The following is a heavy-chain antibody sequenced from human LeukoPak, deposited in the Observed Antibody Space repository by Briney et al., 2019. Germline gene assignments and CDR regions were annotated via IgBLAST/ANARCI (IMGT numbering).Heavy chain of an antibody. CDR3: AREGPRGNSQFDY. CDR1: GFTVSSNY. CDR2: ISYDGSNK. D-gene: IGHD2/OR15-2a*01. Sequence: PGGSLRLSCAASGFTVSSNYMSWVRQAPGKGLEWAAVISYDGSNKYYADSVKGRFTISRDNSKNTLYLQMNSLRAEDTAVYYCAREGPRGNSQFDYWGQGTLVTVST. V-gene: IGHV3-30*03. J-gene: IGHJ4*02.